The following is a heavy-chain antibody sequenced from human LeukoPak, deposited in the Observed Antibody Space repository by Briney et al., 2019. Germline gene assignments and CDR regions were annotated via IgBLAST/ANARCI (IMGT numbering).Heavy chain of an antibody. J-gene: IGHJ4*02. CDR3: GYYDSSGYSF. CDR1: GGSFSGYY. D-gene: IGHD3-22*01. CDR2: INHSGST. V-gene: IGHV4-34*01. Sequence: SSETLSLTCAVYGGSFSGYYWSWIRQPPGKGLEWIGEINHSGSTNYNPSLKSRVTISVDTSKNQFSLRLSSVTAADTAVYYCGYYDSSGYSFWGQGTLVTVSS.